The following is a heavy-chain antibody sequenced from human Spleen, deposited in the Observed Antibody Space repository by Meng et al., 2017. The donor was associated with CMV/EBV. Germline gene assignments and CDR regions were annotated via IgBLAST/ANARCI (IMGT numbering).Heavy chain of an antibody. Sequence: GSLRLSCTVSGGSISSSSYYWGWIRQPPGKGLAWIGSIDYSGSTYYNPSLKSRVTISVDTSKNQYSLKLSSVTAADTAVYYCARLSGDSSGYYLYYFDYWGQGTLVTVSS. J-gene: IGHJ4*02. D-gene: IGHD3-22*01. CDR1: GGSISSSSYY. V-gene: IGHV4-39*01. CDR3: ARLSGDSSGYYLYYFDY. CDR2: IDYSGST.